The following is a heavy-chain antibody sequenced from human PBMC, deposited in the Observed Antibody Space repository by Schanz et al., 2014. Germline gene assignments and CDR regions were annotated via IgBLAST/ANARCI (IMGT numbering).Heavy chain of an antibody. CDR2: ISPYNGNT. J-gene: IGHJ4*02. CDR1: RYTFNTYG. CDR3: ARDGVDAAAGGNY. Sequence: QGQLVQSGPEVKEPGASVKVSCEASRYTFNTYGLNWVRQAPGQGLEWMGWISPYNGNTNYAQKLQGRVTMTADTSTSTAYMDLSSLRSEDTAVYYCARDGVDAAAGGNYWGQGTLVTVSS. V-gene: IGHV1-18*01. D-gene: IGHD6-13*01.